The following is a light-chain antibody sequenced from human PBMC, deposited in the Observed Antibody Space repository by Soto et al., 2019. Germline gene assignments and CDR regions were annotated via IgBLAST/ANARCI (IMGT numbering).Light chain of an antibody. CDR3: QHTYTAPYT. CDR2: AAS. J-gene: IGKJ2*01. Sequence: DTPMTQSPSSLSASVGDRVTITCRASHTISSYLSWYQQQPGQAPILLVYAASTLQGGVPSRFSGSGAGTYFTLTISGLQPEDFATYDCQHTYTAPYTFGQGTKLEIK. CDR1: HTISSY. V-gene: IGKV1-39*01.